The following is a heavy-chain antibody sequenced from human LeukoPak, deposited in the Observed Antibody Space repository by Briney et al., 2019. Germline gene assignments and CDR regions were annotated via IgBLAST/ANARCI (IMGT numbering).Heavy chain of an antibody. V-gene: IGHV4-30-4*08. CDR1: GGSISSGDYY. CDR2: IYYSGST. CDR3: ARANGDSIYYYYYYMDV. D-gene: IGHD4-17*01. J-gene: IGHJ6*03. Sequence: SETLSLTCTVSGGSISSGDYYWSWIRQPPGKGLEWIGYIYYSGSTYYNPSLRSRVTMSVDTSKNQFSPKLSSVTAADTAVYYCARANGDSIYYYYYYMDVRGKGTTVTVSS.